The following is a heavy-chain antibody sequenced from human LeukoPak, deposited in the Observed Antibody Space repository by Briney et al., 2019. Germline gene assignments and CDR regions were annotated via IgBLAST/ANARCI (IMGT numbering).Heavy chain of an antibody. CDR3: ARLADCSSSSCRSFDY. J-gene: IGHJ4*02. CDR1: GYPFTDYY. Sequence: ASVTVSYKASGYPFTDYYLHWVRQAPGQGLAWMGWINPNSGFTNYAQKFQGRVTMTRDTSISTAYMELSRLRSDDTAVYYCARLADCSSSSCRSFDYWGQGTLVTVSS. CDR2: INPNSGFT. V-gene: IGHV1-2*02. D-gene: IGHD2-2*01.